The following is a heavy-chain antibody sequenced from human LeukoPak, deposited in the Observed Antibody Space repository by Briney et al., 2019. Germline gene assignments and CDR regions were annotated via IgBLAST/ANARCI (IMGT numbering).Heavy chain of an antibody. CDR1: GYTFTSYS. J-gene: IGHJ4*02. Sequence: ASVKVSCKASGYTFTSYSMQWVRQAPGQRLEWMGWINAGNGNTKYSHDFQGRITITRKKSKNTAYLELSSLRSEDMAVYYCASGRAVVGTSVVYWGEGALVTVSS. CDR2: INAGNGNT. D-gene: IGHD6-13*01. CDR3: ASGRAVVGTSVVY. V-gene: IGHV1-3*03.